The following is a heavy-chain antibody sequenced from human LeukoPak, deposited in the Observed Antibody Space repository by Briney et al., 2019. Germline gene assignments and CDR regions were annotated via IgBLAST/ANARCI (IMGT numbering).Heavy chain of an antibody. CDR3: ARALAAAGPPYYYYYYMDV. Sequence: SETLSLTCTVSGGSISSSSYYWGWIRQPPGKGLEWIGSIDYSGSTYYNPSLKSRVTISVDTSKNQFSLKLSSVTAADTAVYYCARALAAAGPPYYYYYYMDVWGKGTTVTVSS. CDR2: IDYSGST. D-gene: IGHD6-13*01. CDR1: GGSISSSSYY. V-gene: IGHV4-39*07. J-gene: IGHJ6*03.